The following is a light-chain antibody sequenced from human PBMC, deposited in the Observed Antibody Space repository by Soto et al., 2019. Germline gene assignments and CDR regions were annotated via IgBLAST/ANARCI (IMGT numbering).Light chain of an antibody. CDR1: QSVSRY. V-gene: IGKV3-20*01. J-gene: IGKJ5*01. Sequence: EIVLTQSPSTLSLSPGERATLPCRASQSVSRYLAWYQQKAGQAPRLLIYGASSRATGIPDRFSGTGSETDFTLTISRLEPEDFAVYYCQQYDNSPITFGQGTRLEIK. CDR3: QQYDNSPIT. CDR2: GAS.